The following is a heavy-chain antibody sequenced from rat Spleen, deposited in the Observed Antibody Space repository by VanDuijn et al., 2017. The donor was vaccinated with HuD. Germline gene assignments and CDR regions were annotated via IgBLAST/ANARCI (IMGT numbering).Heavy chain of an antibody. D-gene: IGHD1-11*01. J-gene: IGHJ2*01. CDR2: ISYEGSSI. CDR3: ARHGYGGYSGSFAY. CDR1: GFTFSDYY. V-gene: IGHV5-7*01. Sequence: EVQLVESGGGLVQPGRSLKLSCAASGFTFSDYYMAWVRQAPKKGLEWVASISYEGSSIYYRDSVKGRFTISRDNAESTLYLQMDSLRSEDTATYYCARHGYGGYSGSFAYWGQGVMVTVSS.